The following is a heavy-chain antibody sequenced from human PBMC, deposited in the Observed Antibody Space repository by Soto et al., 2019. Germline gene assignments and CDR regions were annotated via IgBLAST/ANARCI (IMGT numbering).Heavy chain of an antibody. CDR3: ATVPNSSGPT. CDR1: RFNFSAAW. D-gene: IGHD6-19*01. CDR2: IKPKSEGETA. J-gene: IGHJ4*02. Sequence: EMQLVQSGGGLVKPGGSLRLSCVASRFNFSAAWLNWIRQAPGKGLEWVGRIKPKSEGETADYTAPVRGRFTISRDDSQNTMHLQMDSLKTEVTAVYYCATVPNSSGPTWGLGVLVTVSS. V-gene: IGHV3-15*07.